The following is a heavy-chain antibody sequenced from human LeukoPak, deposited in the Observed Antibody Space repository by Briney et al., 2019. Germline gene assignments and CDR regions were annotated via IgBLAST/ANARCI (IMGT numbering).Heavy chain of an antibody. V-gene: IGHV3-30*02. CDR2: IWSDGSNK. Sequence: GGSLRLSCAASGLTFSSYGMHWVRQAPGKGLEWVAVIWSDGSNKYYADSVKGRFTISRDNSKNTLYLQMNSLRAEDTAVYYCAKESALYSGGGYFDYWGQGTLVTVSS. J-gene: IGHJ4*02. CDR1: GLTFSSYG. CDR3: AKESALYSGGGYFDY. D-gene: IGHD2-8*01.